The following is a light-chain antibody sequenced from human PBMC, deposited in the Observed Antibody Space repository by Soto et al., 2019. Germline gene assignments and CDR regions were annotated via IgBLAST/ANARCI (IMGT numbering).Light chain of an antibody. V-gene: IGLV1-51*01. J-gene: IGLJ2*01. CDR2: DNN. CDR3: GTWDSSLSTGI. CDR1: SSNIGESY. Sequence: QSVLTQPPSVSAAPGQKVTISCSGSSSNIGESYVSWYQHLPGTAPKLLIYDNNKRKSGIPDRFSGSSSGTSATLGITGLQTGDEADYYCGTWDSSLSTGIFGGGTKLTVL.